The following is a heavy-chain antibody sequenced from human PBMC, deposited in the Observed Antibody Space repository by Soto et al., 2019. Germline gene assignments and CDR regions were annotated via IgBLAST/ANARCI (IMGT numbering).Heavy chain of an antibody. J-gene: IGHJ4*02. Sequence: ASVKVSCKASGYTFTSYGISWVRQAPGQGLEWMGWISAYNGNTNYAQKLQGRVTMTTDTSTSTAYMELRSLRSDDTAVYYCARRMGYFDRLPAFDYWGQGTLVTVSS. V-gene: IGHV1-18*01. D-gene: IGHD3-9*01. CDR3: ARRMGYFDRLPAFDY. CDR1: GYTFTSYG. CDR2: ISAYNGNT.